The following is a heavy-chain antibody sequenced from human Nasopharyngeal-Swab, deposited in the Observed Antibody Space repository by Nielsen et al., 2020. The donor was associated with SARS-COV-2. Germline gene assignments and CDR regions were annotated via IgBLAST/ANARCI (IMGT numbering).Heavy chain of an antibody. J-gene: IGHJ3*02. Sequence: WIRQPPGKGLEWIGSIYYSGSTYYNPSLKSRVTISVDTSKNQFSLKLSSVTAADTAVYYCACGGAPYYYDSSGHASGGALAMTQAFDIWGQGTMVTVSS. CDR2: IYYSGST. CDR3: ACGGAPYYYDSSGHASGGALAMTQAFDI. V-gene: IGHV4-39*07. D-gene: IGHD3-22*01.